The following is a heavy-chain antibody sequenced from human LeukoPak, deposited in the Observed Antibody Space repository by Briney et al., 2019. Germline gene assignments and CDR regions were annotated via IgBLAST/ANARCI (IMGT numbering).Heavy chain of an antibody. CDR2: IKSKTDGGTT. Sequence: PGGSLRLSCAASGFTFSNAWMSWVRQAPGKGLEWVGRIKSKTDGGTTDYAAPVKGRFTISRDDSKNTLYLQMNSLKTEDTAVYYCTTVGDSSPYYYYMDVWGKGTTVTVSS. CDR1: GFTFSNAW. CDR3: TTVGDSSPYYYYMDV. V-gene: IGHV3-15*01. D-gene: IGHD6-13*01. J-gene: IGHJ6*03.